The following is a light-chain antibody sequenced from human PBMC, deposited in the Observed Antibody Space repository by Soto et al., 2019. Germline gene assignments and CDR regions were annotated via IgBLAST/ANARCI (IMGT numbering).Light chain of an antibody. J-gene: IGKJ1*01. Sequence: ELLLTQSPSTLPLSPGERATLSCSASKSGTSSYLVWYQQKPGQAHRLLIYGAYSRATGIQDRFSGSGSGTDFTLSIRRLEPEDFATYYCQQYGSSPVTFGQGTKVDIK. CDR1: KSGTSSY. CDR2: GAY. CDR3: QQYGSSPVT. V-gene: IGKV3-20*01.